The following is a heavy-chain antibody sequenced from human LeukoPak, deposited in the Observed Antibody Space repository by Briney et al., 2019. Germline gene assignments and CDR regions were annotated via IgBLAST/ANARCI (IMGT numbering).Heavy chain of an antibody. V-gene: IGHV3-30*04. CDR3: ARDTAAAGRFDY. CDR1: GFTFSSYA. D-gene: IGHD6-13*01. CDR2: ISYDGSNK. J-gene: IGHJ4*02. Sequence: GGSLRLSCAASGFTFSSYAMHWDRQAPGKGLEWVAVISYDGSNKYYADSVKGRFTISRDNSKNTLYLQMNSLRAEDTAVYYCARDTAAAGRFDYWGQGTLVTVSS.